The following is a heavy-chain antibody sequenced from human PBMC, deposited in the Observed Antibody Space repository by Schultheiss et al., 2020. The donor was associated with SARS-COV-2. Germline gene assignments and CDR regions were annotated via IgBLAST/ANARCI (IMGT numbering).Heavy chain of an antibody. CDR3: AIKGRLGIEDY. CDR2: INPSGGST. V-gene: IGHV1-46*01. J-gene: IGHJ4*02. D-gene: IGHD7-27*01. CDR1: GYTFTSYY. Sequence: ASVKVSCKASGYTFTSYYMHWVRQAPGQGLEWMGIINPSGGSTSYAQKFQGRVTMTRDTSTSTAYMELSSLRSEDTAVYYCAIKGRLGIEDYWGQGTLVTVSS.